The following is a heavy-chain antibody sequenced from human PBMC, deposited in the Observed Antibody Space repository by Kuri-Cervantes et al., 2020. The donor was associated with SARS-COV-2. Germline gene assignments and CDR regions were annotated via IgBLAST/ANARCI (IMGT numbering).Heavy chain of an antibody. D-gene: IGHD5-18*01. Sequence: SQTLSLTCAVYGGSFSGYYWSWIRQPPGKGLEWIGYIYYSGSTNYNPSLKSRVTISVDTSKNQFSLKLSSVTAADTAVYYCAREIGCSYGQKKNYYYYYGMDVWGQGTTVTVSS. V-gene: IGHV4-59*01. CDR2: IYYSGST. J-gene: IGHJ6*02. CDR1: GGSFSGYY. CDR3: AREIGCSYGQKKNYYYYYGMDV.